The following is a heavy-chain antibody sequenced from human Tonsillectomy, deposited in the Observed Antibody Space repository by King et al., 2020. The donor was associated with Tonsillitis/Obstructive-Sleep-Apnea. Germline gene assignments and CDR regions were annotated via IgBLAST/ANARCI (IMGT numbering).Heavy chain of an antibody. V-gene: IGHV2-5*09. CDR2: IYWDDDK. Sequence: VTLKESGPTLVKPPQTLTLTCTFSGISLSTSGVGVGWIRQPPGKALEWLALIYWDDDKRYRSSLKSRLTITKDTSKNHVVLTMTNMDPVDTATYYCAHSSTTATPFDYWGQGTVVTVSS. CDR1: GISLSTSGVG. CDR3: AHSSTTATPFDY. J-gene: IGHJ4*02. D-gene: IGHD4-17*01.